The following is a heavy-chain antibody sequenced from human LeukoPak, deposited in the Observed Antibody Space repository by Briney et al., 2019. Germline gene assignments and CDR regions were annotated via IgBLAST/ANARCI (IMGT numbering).Heavy chain of an antibody. J-gene: IGHJ4*02. CDR2: ISSNGGST. CDR1: GFTFSSYV. D-gene: IGHD3-22*01. Sequence: PGGSLRLSCAASGFTFSSYVMYWVRQAPGKGLEYVSSISSNGGSTYYANSVKGRFTISRDNSKNTLYLQMGSLRVEDMAVYYCARGGQSKYDSSGYLNYFDYWGQGTLVTVSS. V-gene: IGHV3-64*01. CDR3: ARGGQSKYDSSGYLNYFDY.